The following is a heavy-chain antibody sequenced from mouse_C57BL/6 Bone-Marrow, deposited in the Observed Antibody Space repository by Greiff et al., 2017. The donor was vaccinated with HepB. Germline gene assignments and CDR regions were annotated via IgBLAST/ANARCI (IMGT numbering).Heavy chain of an antibody. D-gene: IGHD1-1*01. Sequence: EVQGVESGGGLVKPGGSLKLSCAASGFTFSSYAMSWVRQTPEKRLEWVATISDGGSYTYYPDNVKGRFTISRDNAKNNLYLQMSHLKSEDTAMYYCARLFYYGSSPYAMDYWGQGTSVTVSS. CDR2: ISDGGSYT. CDR3: ARLFYYGSSPYAMDY. V-gene: IGHV5-4*01. CDR1: GFTFSSYA. J-gene: IGHJ4*01.